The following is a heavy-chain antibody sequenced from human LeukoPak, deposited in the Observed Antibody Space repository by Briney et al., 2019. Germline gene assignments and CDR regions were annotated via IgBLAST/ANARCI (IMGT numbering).Heavy chain of an antibody. Sequence: GGSLRLSCAASGFKVNNIHMSWARQAPGRGLEWVSVVYGGGGIYYADSVQGRFTISRDNSKNTVYLHMNNLRGDDPALYYCVRDLAGAFDFWGQGTPVKVSS. V-gene: IGHV3-66*01. D-gene: IGHD6-19*01. J-gene: IGHJ4*02. CDR1: GFKVNNIH. CDR2: VYGGGGI. CDR3: VRDLAGAFDF.